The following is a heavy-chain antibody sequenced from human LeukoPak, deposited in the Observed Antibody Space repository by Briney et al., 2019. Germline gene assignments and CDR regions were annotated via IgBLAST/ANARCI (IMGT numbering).Heavy chain of an antibody. CDR1: GRSFSGYY. V-gene: IGHV4-34*09. CDR2: INYSGNT. CDR3: ASMSGYYSKFDY. J-gene: IGHJ4*02. D-gene: IGHD3-22*01. Sequence: SETLSLTCAVYGRSFSGYYWSWIRQPPGKGLEWIAYINYSGNTYHNPSLKSRVTISVDTSRNQFSLKLNSVTAADTAIYYCASMSGYYSKFDYWGQGTLVTVSS.